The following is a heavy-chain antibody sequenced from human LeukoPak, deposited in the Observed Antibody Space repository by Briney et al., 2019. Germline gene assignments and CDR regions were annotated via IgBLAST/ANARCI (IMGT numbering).Heavy chain of an antibody. V-gene: IGHV4-59*01. J-gene: IGHJ3*02. D-gene: IGHD1-26*01. CDR3: ARDSVSEWELHDAFDI. CDR2: IYYSGST. CDR1: GGSISSYY. Sequence: KASETLSLTCTVSGGSISSYYWSWIRQPPGKGLEWIGYIYYSGSTNYNPSLKSRVTISVDTSKNQFSLKLSSVTAADTAVYYCARDSVSEWELHDAFDIRGQGTMVTVSS.